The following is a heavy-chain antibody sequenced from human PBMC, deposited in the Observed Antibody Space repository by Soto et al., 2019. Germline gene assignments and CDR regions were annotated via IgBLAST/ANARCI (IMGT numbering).Heavy chain of an antibody. CDR3: ATDGDSITRHKPVDS. J-gene: IGHJ5*01. V-gene: IGHV3-21*04. CDR2: IGTSSSYT. D-gene: IGHD2-2*01. Sequence: PGGSLRLSCAASVFTFSSYTMNLVRQGPGRGLECVSSIGTSSSYTYYADSVKGRFTISRDNSKNMLYLQMNSLRAEDTAVYYRATDGDSITRHKPVDSWGHGTLLTVSS. CDR1: VFTFSSYT.